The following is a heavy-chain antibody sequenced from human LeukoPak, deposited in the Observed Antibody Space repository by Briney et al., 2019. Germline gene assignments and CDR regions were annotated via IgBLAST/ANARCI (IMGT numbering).Heavy chain of an antibody. D-gene: IGHD5-24*01. CDR1: GFTFSSYS. V-gene: IGHV3-21*03. CDR2: ISSSSSYI. CDR3: TTVLPLGRWLQSDY. J-gene: IGHJ4*02. Sequence: GGSLRLSCAASGFTFSSYSMNWVRQAPGKGLEWVSSISSSSSYIYYADSVKGRFTISRDNAKNSLYLQMNSLRAEDTAVYYCTTVLPLGRWLQSDYWGQGTLVTVSS.